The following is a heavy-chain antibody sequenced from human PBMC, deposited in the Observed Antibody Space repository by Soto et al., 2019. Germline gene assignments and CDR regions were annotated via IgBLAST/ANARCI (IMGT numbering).Heavy chain of an antibody. D-gene: IGHD5-12*01. CDR2: ISGGGGST. CDR1: GFTFSSFA. Sequence: GGSLRLSCAASGFTFSSFAMSWVRQAPGKGLEWVSTISGGGGSTYSAGSVKGRLTVSRDNSKNTLYLQMNSLRAEDTAVYYCAKHSVVLDIVAPVDYWGQGTLVTVSS. V-gene: IGHV3-23*01. CDR3: AKHSVVLDIVAPVDY. J-gene: IGHJ4*02.